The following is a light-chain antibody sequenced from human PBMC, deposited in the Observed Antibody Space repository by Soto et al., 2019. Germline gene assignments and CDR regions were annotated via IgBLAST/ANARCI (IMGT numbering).Light chain of an antibody. CDR1: QSVSNY. CDR2: DAS. Sequence: EVVLTQSPATLSLSPGERATLSYRASQSVSNYLAWYQQKPGQAPRLLIYDASKRATGIPARFSGSGSGTDFTLTISRLETEDFAVYFCQQRSNWPLTFGGGTKVDIK. V-gene: IGKV3-11*01. CDR3: QQRSNWPLT. J-gene: IGKJ4*01.